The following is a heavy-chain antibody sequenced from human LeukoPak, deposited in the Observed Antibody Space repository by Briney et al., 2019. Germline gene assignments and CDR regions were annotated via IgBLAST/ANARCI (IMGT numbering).Heavy chain of an antibody. D-gene: IGHD6-19*01. V-gene: IGHV3-15*01. CDR3: TTVRGYTSGWPFDY. J-gene: IGHJ4*02. Sequence: GGSLRLSCAASEFTFSTYSMNWVRQAPGKGLEWVGRIKSKTDDETTDYAAPVKGRFTVSRDDSKNTLYLQMNSLKTEDTAVYYCTTVRGYTSGWPFDYWGQGILVTVSS. CDR2: IKSKTDDETT. CDR1: EFTFSTYS.